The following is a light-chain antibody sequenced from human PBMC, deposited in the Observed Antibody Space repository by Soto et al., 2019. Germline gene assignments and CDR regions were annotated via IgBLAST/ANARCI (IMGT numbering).Light chain of an antibody. CDR3: LVSYSGAWV. CDR1: TGAVTSGHY. CDR2: DTD. Sequence: QAVVTQEPSLTVSPGGTVTLTCGFSTGAVTSGHYPYWFQQKPGQAPTTLIYDTDNKHSWTPARFSGSLLGGKAALTLSGAQPEDEADYYCLVSYSGAWVFGGGTKVTVL. J-gene: IGLJ2*01. V-gene: IGLV7-46*01.